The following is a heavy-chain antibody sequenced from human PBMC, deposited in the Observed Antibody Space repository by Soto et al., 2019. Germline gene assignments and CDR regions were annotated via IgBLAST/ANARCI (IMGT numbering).Heavy chain of an antibody. CDR1: GYTFTSHG. J-gene: IGHJ6*02. CDR3: ARGASCTSTSCHDYFHYGMDV. Sequence: ASVKGSCKASGYTFTSHGITWVRQAPGQGLEWMGWISTYNGNTNYAQKLQGRVTLTTDTSTSTAYMELRSLRSDDAAVYYCARGASCTSTSCHDYFHYGMDVWGQGTTVTVSS. D-gene: IGHD2-2*01. CDR2: ISTYNGNT. V-gene: IGHV1-18*01.